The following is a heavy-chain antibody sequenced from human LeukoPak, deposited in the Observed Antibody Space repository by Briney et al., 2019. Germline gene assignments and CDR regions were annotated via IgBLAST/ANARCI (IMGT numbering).Heavy chain of an antibody. Sequence: SQTRSLTCTVSGGSISSGSYYWSWIRQPAGKGLEWIGRIYTSGSTNYNPSLKSRVTISVDTSKNQFSLKLSSVTAADTAVYYCARGPWKVAGPHGAFDIWGQGTMVTVSS. D-gene: IGHD6-19*01. CDR1: GGSISSGSYY. CDR3: ARGPWKVAGPHGAFDI. V-gene: IGHV4-61*02. J-gene: IGHJ3*02. CDR2: IYTSGST.